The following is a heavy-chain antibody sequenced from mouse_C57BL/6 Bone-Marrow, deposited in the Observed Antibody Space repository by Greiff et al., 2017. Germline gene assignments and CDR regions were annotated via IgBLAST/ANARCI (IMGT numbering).Heavy chain of an antibody. V-gene: IGHV1-15*01. CDR1: GYTFTDYE. D-gene: IGHD1-1*01. CDR2: IDPETGGT. Sequence: SGAELVRPGASVTLSCKASGYTFTDYEMHWVKQTPVHGLEWIGAIDPETGGTAYNQKFKGKAILTADKSSSTAYMELRSLTSEDSAVYYCTREPHYYGSSPYAMDYWGQGTSVTVSS. J-gene: IGHJ4*01. CDR3: TREPHYYGSSPYAMDY.